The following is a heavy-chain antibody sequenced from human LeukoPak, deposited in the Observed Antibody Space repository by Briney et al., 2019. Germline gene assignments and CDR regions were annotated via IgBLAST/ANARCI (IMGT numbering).Heavy chain of an antibody. J-gene: IGHJ6*03. CDR3: ARDKVDTSSYYYYYMDV. CDR2: ISSSSSYI. D-gene: IGHD5-18*01. Sequence: PGGSLRLSCAASGFTFSSYSMNWVRQAPGKGLEWVSSISSSSSYIYYADSVKGRFTISRDNAKNSLYLQMNSLRAEDTAVYYCARDKVDTSSYYYYYMDVWGKGTTVTVSS. V-gene: IGHV3-21*01. CDR1: GFTFSSYS.